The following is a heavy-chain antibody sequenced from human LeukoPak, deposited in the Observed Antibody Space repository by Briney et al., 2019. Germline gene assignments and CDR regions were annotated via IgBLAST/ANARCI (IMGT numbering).Heavy chain of an antibody. V-gene: IGHV3-23*01. CDR1: GFTVSSNY. CDR3: ARGVAVAGIPVY. Sequence: AGGSLRLSCAASGFTVSSNYMSWVRQAPGKGLEWVSAISGSGVSTYYADSVKGRFTISRDNSKNTLYLQMNSLRAEDTAVYYCARGVAVAGIPVYWGQGTLVTVSS. CDR2: ISGSGVST. J-gene: IGHJ4*02. D-gene: IGHD6-19*01.